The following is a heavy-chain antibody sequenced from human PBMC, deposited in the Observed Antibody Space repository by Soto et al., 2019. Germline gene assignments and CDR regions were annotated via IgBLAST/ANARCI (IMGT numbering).Heavy chain of an antibody. D-gene: IGHD3-3*01. CDR3: ARIPYDFWSGYYYGMDV. J-gene: IGHJ6*02. CDR1: GYSFTSYW. V-gene: IGHV5-51*01. Sequence: GESLKLSCKGSGYSFTSYWIGWVRQMPGKGLEWMGIIYPGDSDTRYSPSFQGQVTISADKSISTAYLQWSSLKASDTAMYYCARIPYDFWSGYYYGMDVWGQGTTVTVSS. CDR2: IYPGDSDT.